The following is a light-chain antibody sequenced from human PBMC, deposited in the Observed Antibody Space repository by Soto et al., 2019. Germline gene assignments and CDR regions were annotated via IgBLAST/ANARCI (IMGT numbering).Light chain of an antibody. V-gene: IGKV1-27*01. J-gene: IGKJ3*01. CDR2: SAS. CDR1: QGISNY. Sequence: DIQMTQSPSSLSASVGDRVTITCRASQGISNYLAWYQQKPGKVPKLLIFSASTLHSGVPSRFSGSGSGTDFTLTISSLQPEDVATYYCQNCYGAPLFTFGPGTKVEIK. CDR3: QNCYGAPLFT.